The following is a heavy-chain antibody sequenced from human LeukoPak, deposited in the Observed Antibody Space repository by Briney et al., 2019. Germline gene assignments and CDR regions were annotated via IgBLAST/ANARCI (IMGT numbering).Heavy chain of an antibody. V-gene: IGHV3-23*01. D-gene: IGHD4-17*01. J-gene: IGHJ3*02. CDR1: GFTFSSYA. Sequence: GGSLRLSCAGSGFTFSSYAMSGVRQAPGKGLEGVSAISGSGGSTYYADSVKGRFTISRDNSKNTLDLQMNSRRAEDTAVYYCAKWGSRDSGDYITGAFDIWGQGTMVTVSS. CDR3: AKWGSRDSGDYITGAFDI. CDR2: ISGSGGST.